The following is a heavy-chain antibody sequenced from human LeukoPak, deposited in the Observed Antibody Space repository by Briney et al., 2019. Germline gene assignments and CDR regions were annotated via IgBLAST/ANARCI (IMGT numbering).Heavy chain of an antibody. D-gene: IGHD5-24*01. CDR3: ARDMGLEMATTDFDY. CDR1: GFTFSSYG. Sequence: GGSLRLSCAASGFTFSSYGMHWVRQAPGKGLEWVAVIWYDGSNKYYADSVKGRFTISRDNSKNTLYLQMNSLRAEDTAVFYCARDMGLEMATTDFDYWGQGTLVTVSS. CDR2: IWYDGSNK. J-gene: IGHJ4*02. V-gene: IGHV3-33*01.